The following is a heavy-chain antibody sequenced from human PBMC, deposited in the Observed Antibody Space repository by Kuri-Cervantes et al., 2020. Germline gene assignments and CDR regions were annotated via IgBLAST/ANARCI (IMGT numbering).Heavy chain of an antibody. CDR3: AREGVGYCSSTSCYGVRYFDL. J-gene: IGHJ2*01. V-gene: IGHV3-30-3*01. D-gene: IGHD2-2*01. CDR1: GFTFSSYA. CDR2: ISYDGSNK. Sequence: GESLKISCAASGFTFSSYAMHWVRQAPGKGLEWVAVISYDGSNKYYADSVKGRFTISRDNSKNTLYLQMNSLRAEDTAVYYCAREGVGYCSSTSCYGVRYFDLWGRGTLVTVSS.